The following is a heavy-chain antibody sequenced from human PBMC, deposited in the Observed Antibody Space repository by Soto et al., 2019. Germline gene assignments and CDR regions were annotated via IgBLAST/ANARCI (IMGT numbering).Heavy chain of an antibody. J-gene: IGHJ5*02. CDR2: TYYRSRWYR. Sequence: SQTLSLTCTISGDSVSSDGAAWSWIRQSPSRGLEWLGRTYYRSRWYRDYAVSVAGRINLNPDTSKNQLSLHLDSVTPDDTAVYYCARDSTYCTGVSCSRKGPGFDPWGQGTLVTVSS. V-gene: IGHV6-1*01. CDR1: GDSVSSDGAA. D-gene: IGHD2-15*01. CDR3: ARDSTYCTGVSCSRKGPGFDP.